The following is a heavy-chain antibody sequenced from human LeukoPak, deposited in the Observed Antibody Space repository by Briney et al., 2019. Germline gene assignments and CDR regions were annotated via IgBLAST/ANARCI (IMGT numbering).Heavy chain of an antibody. CDR2: IYYSGST. V-gene: IGHV4-59*01. CDR3: ARDLSEAGGGYDAFDI. J-gene: IGHJ3*02. Sequence: SETLSLTCTVSGGSISSYYWSWIRQPPGKGLEWIGYIYYSGSTNYNPSLKSRVTISVDTSKNQFSLKLSSVTAADTAVYYCARDLSEAGGGYDAFDIWGQGTMVTVS. CDR1: GGSISSYY. D-gene: IGHD2-15*01.